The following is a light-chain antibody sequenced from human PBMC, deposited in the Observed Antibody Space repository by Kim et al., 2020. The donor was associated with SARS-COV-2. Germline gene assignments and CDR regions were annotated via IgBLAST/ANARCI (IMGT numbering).Light chain of an antibody. CDR1: SSDVGAYNY. V-gene: IGLV2-14*03. J-gene: IGLJ1*01. CDR3: TSYTDNSTLV. Sequence: QSALAQPASVSGSPGQSITISCTGTSSDVGAYNYVSWYQQHPGKVPKLMIYDVTNRPSGVSNRFSGSKSDSTASLTISGLQPEDEADYYCTSYTDNSTLVFGTGTKVTVL. CDR2: DVT.